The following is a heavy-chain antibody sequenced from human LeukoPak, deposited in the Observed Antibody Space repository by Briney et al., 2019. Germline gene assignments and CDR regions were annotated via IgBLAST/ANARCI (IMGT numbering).Heavy chain of an antibody. CDR1: GFTFSSYG. CDR3: ARDLVGADY. CDR2: IWYDGSNK. D-gene: IGHD1-26*01. V-gene: IGHV3-33*01. J-gene: IGHJ4*02. Sequence: PGRSLRLSCAASGFTFSSYGMHWVRQAPGKGLEWMAVIWYDGSNKYYADSVKGRFTISRDNSKNTLYLQMNSLRAEDTAVYYCARDLVGADYWGQGTLVTVSS.